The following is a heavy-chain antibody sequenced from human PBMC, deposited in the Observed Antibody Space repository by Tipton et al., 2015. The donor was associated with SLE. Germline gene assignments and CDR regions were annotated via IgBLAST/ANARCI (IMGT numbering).Heavy chain of an antibody. J-gene: IGHJ4*02. Sequence: LRLSCTVSGGSISSSPYYWAWIRQPPGKGLEWIGTVYSGGNTYHIPSLKTRVTISVDTSRNQFSLKLTSVTAADTAVYYCARAGILTGYYPYFDYWGQGTLVTVSS. CDR1: GGSISSSPYY. CDR3: ARAGILTGYYPYFDY. CDR2: VYSGGNT. V-gene: IGHV4-39*07. D-gene: IGHD3-9*01.